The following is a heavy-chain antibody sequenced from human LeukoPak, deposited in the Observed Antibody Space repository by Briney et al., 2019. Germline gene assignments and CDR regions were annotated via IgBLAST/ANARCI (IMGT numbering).Heavy chain of an antibody. CDR3: ARANRDYGGNPAWVDY. CDR2: INSDGSST. Sequence: GGSLRLSCAASGFTFDDYGMSWVRQAPGKGLVWVSRINSDGSSTSYADSVKGRFTISRDNAKNTLYLQMNSLRAEDTAVYYCARANRDYGGNPAWVDYWGQGTLVTVSS. V-gene: IGHV3-74*01. D-gene: IGHD4-23*01. J-gene: IGHJ4*02. CDR1: GFTFDDYG.